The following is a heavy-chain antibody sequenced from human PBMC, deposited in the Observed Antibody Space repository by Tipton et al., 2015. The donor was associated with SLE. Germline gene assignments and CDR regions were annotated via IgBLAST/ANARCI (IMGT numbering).Heavy chain of an antibody. V-gene: IGHV4-59*01. CDR2: IYYSGSS. D-gene: IGHD6-13*01. Sequence: TLSLTCTVSGGSFSIYYWSWIRQPPGKGLEWIANIYYSGSSNYNPSLKGRVAISQDTSKNQFSLRLNSVTAADTAVYYCARTDTSSWFGRIDYWGQGALVTVSS. CDR3: ARTDTSSWFGRIDY. J-gene: IGHJ4*02. CDR1: GGSFSIYY.